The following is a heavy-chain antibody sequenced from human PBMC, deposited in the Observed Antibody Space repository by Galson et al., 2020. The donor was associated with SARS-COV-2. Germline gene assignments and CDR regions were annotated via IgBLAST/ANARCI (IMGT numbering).Heavy chain of an antibody. J-gene: IGHJ3*02. D-gene: IGHD3-9*01. CDR2: IYTSGDT. Sequence: ASETLSLTCTVSGGSITSFYWSWIRQSAGKGLEWIGHIYTSGDTNFNPPLKSRVTMSVDTSKNQFSLTLSSVTAADTAIYYCARDSYTYDMSTHSMHPAAFDIWGQGAMVTVSS. V-gene: IGHV4-4*07. CDR3: ARDSYTYDMSTHSMHPAAFDI. CDR1: GGSITSFY.